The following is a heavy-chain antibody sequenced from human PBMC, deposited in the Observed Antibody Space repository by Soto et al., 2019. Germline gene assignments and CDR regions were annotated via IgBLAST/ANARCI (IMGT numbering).Heavy chain of an antibody. Sequence: EVQLLEYGGGLVQPGGSLRLSCAASGFTFSNYVMSWVRQAPGKGLEWVSAVSNSGSNTYYAESVKGRVTISRDNSKNTLYLQMNSMRAEDTALYYCARRGRTLPHYSYYMDVWGKGTTVTVSS. CDR3: ARRGRTLPHYSYYMDV. V-gene: IGHV3-23*01. CDR2: VSNSGSNT. CDR1: GFTFSNYV. D-gene: IGHD3-10*01. J-gene: IGHJ6*03.